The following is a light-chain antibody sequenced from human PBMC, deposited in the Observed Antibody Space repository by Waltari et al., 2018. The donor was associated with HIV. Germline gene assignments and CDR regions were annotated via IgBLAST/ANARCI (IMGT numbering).Light chain of an antibody. CDR3: QVWDSRSDHPV. CDR1: NIGSNT. CDR2: ADS. J-gene: IGLJ3*02. Sequence: SYVLTQPPSVSVAPGPTARITCGGNNIGSNTVHWYQQSPGQAPVLVVHADSDRPSGIPERFSGSNSGNTATLTISRVEAGDEADYYCQVWDSRSDHPVLGGGTRLTVL. V-gene: IGLV3-21*02.